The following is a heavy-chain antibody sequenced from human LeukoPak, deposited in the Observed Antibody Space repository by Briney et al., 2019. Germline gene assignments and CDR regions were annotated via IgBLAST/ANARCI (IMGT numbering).Heavy chain of an antibody. J-gene: IGHJ4*02. Sequence: PSETLSLTCTVSGGSISSGDYYWRWLRQPPGTGLEWIGYIYYSGSTYYNPSLKSRVTISVDTSKNQFSLKLSSVTAADTAVYYCARVGSSFFDYWGQGTLVTVSS. CDR3: ARVGSSFFDY. CDR2: IYYSGST. CDR1: GGSISSGDYY. D-gene: IGHD3-10*01. V-gene: IGHV4-30-4*01.